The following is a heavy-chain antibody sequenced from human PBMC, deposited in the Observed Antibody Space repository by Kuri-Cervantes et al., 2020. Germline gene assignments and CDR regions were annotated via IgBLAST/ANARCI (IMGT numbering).Heavy chain of an antibody. D-gene: IGHD5-12*01. CDR3: ARDFGGYDFSY. Sequence: GESLKISCAASGFTFSSYAMSWVRQAPGKGLEWVSAISGSGGSTYYADSVKGRFTISRDNSKNTLYLQMNSLRAEDTAVYYCARDFGGYDFSYWGQGTLVTVSS. V-gene: IGHV3-23*01. J-gene: IGHJ4*02. CDR1: GFTFSSYA. CDR2: ISGSGGST.